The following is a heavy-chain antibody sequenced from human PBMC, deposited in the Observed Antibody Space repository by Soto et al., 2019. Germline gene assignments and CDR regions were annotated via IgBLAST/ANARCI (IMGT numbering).Heavy chain of an antibody. J-gene: IGHJ3*02. Sequence: QVQLVESGGGVVQPGRSLRLSCAASGFTFSNYAMHWVRQAPGKGLEWVAAILSDEINKYSADSVKGRFTISRDNSKNTLYLQMHSLRPADTAGYYCAIIATSGGGDAFDIWDQGTMVTVSS. CDR1: GFTFSNYA. V-gene: IGHV3-30-3*01. CDR2: ILSDEINK. CDR3: AIIATSGGGDAFDI. D-gene: IGHD6-13*01.